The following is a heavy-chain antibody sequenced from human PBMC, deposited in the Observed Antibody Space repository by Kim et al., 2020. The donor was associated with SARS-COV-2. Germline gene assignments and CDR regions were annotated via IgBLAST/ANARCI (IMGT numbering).Heavy chain of an antibody. J-gene: IGHJ3*02. CDR2: ISYDGSNK. Sequence: GGSLRLSCAASGFTFSSYAMHWVRQAPGKWLEWVAVISYDGSNKYYADSVKGRFTISRDNSKNTLYLQMNSLRAEDTAVYYCARSSGYSFFDIWGQGTMVTVSS. V-gene: IGHV3-30*04. CDR3: ARSSGYSFFDI. CDR1: GFTFSSYA. D-gene: IGHD3-22*01.